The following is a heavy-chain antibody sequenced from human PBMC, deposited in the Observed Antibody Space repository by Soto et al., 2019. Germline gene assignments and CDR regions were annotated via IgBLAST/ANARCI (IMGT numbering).Heavy chain of an antibody. CDR3: ARDSGDIVAKIPAFDI. V-gene: IGHV1-69*13. CDR2: IIPIFGTA. J-gene: IGHJ3*02. D-gene: IGHD5-12*01. CDR1: GGTFSSYA. Sequence: VKVSCKASGGTFSSYAISWVRQAPGQGLEWMGGIIPIFGTANYAQKFQGRVTITADESTSTAYMELSSLRSEDTAVYYCARDSGDIVAKIPAFDICGQGTMVTVSS.